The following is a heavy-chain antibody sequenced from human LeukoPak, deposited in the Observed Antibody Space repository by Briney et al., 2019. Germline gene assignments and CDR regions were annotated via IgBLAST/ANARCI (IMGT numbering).Heavy chain of an antibody. CDR1: GFIFNNFA. CDR2: ISGSGDST. CDR3: AKDRSGSGSYYPDY. Sequence: GGSLRLSCAASGFIFNNFAMTWVRQAPGRGLQWVAAISGSGDSTFYADSVNGRFTISRDNSKNTPYLQMNSLRVEDTAIYYCAKDRSGSGSYYPDYWGQGTLVTVSS. D-gene: IGHD1-26*01. J-gene: IGHJ4*02. V-gene: IGHV3-23*01.